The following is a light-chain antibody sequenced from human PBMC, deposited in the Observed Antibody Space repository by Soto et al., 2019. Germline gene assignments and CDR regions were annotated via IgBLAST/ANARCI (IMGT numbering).Light chain of an antibody. J-gene: IGKJ4*01. CDR2: GAS. V-gene: IGKV3-15*01. CDR1: QSVSSN. CDR3: QQYNNWPLT. Sequence: EIVMTQSPATLSVSPGERATLSCRASQSVSSNLAWFQQKSGQAPRLLFHGASTRATNIPARFSASGSGTEFTLTISSLQSEDLAFYYCQQYNNWPLTFGGGTKVEFK.